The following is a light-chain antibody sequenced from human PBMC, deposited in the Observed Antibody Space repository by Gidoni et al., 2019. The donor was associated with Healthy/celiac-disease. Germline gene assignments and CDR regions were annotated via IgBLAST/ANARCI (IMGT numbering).Light chain of an antibody. V-gene: IGKV3-15*01. CDR3: QQYNTWLYT. CDR1: QSVSSN. CDR2: GAS. J-gene: IGKJ2*01. Sequence: EIVMTQSPATLSVSPGESATLSCRASQSVSSNLAWSQQKPGQAPRLLIYGASTRATGSPARFSGSGSGTEFTLTISSLQSEDCAVYYCQQYNTWLYTFGQGTKLEIK.